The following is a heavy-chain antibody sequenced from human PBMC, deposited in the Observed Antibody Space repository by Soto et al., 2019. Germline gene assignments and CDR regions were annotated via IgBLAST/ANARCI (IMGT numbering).Heavy chain of an antibody. V-gene: IGHV3-30-3*01. CDR2: ISYDGSNK. D-gene: IGHD2-2*01. Sequence: QVQLVESGGGVVQPGRSLRLSCAASGFTFSSYAMHWVRQAPGKGLEWVAVISYDGSNKYYADSVKGRFTISRDNSKNPLYLQMNRLRAEDTAVYYCARDYCSSTSWPSPPYHYGMDVWGQGTTVTVSS. CDR3: ARDYCSSTSWPSPPYHYGMDV. CDR1: GFTFSSYA. J-gene: IGHJ6*02.